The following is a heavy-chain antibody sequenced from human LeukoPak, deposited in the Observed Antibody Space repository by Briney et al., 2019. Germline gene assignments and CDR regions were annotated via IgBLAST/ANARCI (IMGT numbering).Heavy chain of an antibody. D-gene: IGHD3-10*01. Sequence: SETLSLTCAGYGGSVRGYYWSWIRQPPGKGLEWIGEINHSGSTNYNPSLKSRATISVDTSKNQFSLKLSSVTAADTAVYYCASSPPKPINRHYYGSGRYYNSWRGYYYYGMDVWGQGTTVTVSS. J-gene: IGHJ6*02. CDR2: INHSGST. CDR3: ASSPPKPINRHYYGSGRYYNSWRGYYYYGMDV. CDR1: GGSVRGYY. V-gene: IGHV4-34*01.